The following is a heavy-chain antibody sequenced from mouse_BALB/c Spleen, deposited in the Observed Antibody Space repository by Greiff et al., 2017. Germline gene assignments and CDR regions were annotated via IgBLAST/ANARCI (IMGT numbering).Heavy chain of an antibody. CDR2: ISDGGSYT. D-gene: IGHD1-2*01. V-gene: IGHV5-4*02. Sequence: EVKVVESGGGLVKPGGSLKLSCAASGFTFSDYYMYWVRQTPEKRLEWVATISDGGSYTYYPDSVKGRFTISRDNAKNNLYLQMSSLKSEDTAMYYCARQFSFTTATAWFAYWGQGTLVTVSA. CDR3: ARQFSFTTATAWFAY. J-gene: IGHJ3*01. CDR1: GFTFSDYY.